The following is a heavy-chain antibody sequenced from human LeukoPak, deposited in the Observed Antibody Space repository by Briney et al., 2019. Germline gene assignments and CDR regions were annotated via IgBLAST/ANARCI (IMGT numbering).Heavy chain of an antibody. CDR1: GGSISSSSYY. D-gene: IGHD3-10*01. CDR3: ARDARRFTY. CDR2: IYYSGST. Sequence: SETLYLTCTVSGGSISSSSYYWGWIRQPPGKGLEWIGSIYYSGSTYYNPSLKSRVTISVDTSKNQFSLKLSSVTAADTAVYYCARDARRFTYWGQGTLVTVPS. J-gene: IGHJ4*02. V-gene: IGHV4-39*07.